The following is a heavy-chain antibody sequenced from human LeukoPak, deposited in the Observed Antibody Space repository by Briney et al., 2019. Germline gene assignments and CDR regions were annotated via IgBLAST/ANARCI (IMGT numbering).Heavy chain of an antibody. V-gene: IGHV3-30*18. CDR2: ISYDGSNK. Sequence: GGSLRLSCAASGFTFSSYGMHWVRQAPGKGLEWVAVISYDGSNKYYADSVKGRFTISRDNSNNTLYLQMNSLRAEDAAVYYCANLLTHYGDHGDAFDIWGQGTMVTVSS. J-gene: IGHJ3*02. CDR3: ANLLTHYGDHGDAFDI. D-gene: IGHD4-17*01. CDR1: GFTFSSYG.